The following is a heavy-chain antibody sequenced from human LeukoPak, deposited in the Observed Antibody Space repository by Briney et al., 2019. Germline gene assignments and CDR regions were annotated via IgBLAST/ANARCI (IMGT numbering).Heavy chain of an antibody. CDR1: GLTFSSYA. Sequence: GGSLRLSCAASGLTFSSYAMHWVRQAPGKGLEWMAVISYDGSNKYYADPVKGRFTISRDNSKNTLYLQMNSLRAEDTAVYYCARDKSNYYDAFDIWGQGTMVTVSS. J-gene: IGHJ3*02. CDR2: ISYDGSNK. V-gene: IGHV3-30-3*01. D-gene: IGHD3-10*01. CDR3: ARDKSNYYDAFDI.